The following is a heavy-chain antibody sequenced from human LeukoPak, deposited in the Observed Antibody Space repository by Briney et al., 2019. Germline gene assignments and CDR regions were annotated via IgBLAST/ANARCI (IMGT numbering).Heavy chain of an antibody. V-gene: IGHV3-53*01. CDR3: AKDPASPGTAEYFQH. D-gene: IGHD6-13*01. CDR2: IYSGGST. CDR1: GFIVSSNY. J-gene: IGHJ1*01. Sequence: GGSLRLSCAASGFIVSSNYMSRVRQAPGKGLEWVSVIYSGGSTYYADSVKGRFTISRDNSKNTLHLQMNSLRAEDTAVYYCAKDPASPGTAEYFQHWGQGTLVTVS.